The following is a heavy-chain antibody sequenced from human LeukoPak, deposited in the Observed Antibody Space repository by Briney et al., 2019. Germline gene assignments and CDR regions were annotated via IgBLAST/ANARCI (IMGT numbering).Heavy chain of an antibody. CDR2: ISYEGSNK. Sequence: GGSLRLSCAASGFTFSSYGIHWVRQAPGKGLEWVAVISYEGSNKHYADSVKGRFPISRDNSKNTLYLQMNSLRAEDTAVYYCAIGGGYCSSTSCYSGYWGQGTLVTVSS. D-gene: IGHD2-2*01. CDR1: GFTFSSYG. CDR3: AIGGGYCSSTSCYSGY. J-gene: IGHJ4*02. V-gene: IGHV3-30*03.